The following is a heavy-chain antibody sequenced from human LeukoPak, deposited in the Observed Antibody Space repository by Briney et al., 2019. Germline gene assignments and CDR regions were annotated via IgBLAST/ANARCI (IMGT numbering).Heavy chain of an antibody. D-gene: IGHD3-22*01. CDR2: IYPGDSNT. CDR1: GYSFTSHW. CDR3: ARRDYDSSDSYGD. Sequence: GESLKISCKAFGYSFTSHWIAWVRQLPGKGLEWMGIIYPGDSNTRYSPSFQGQVTISADKSINTAYLQWSSLKASDTAMYYCARRDYDSSDSYGDWGQGTLVTVSS. J-gene: IGHJ4*02. V-gene: IGHV5-51*01.